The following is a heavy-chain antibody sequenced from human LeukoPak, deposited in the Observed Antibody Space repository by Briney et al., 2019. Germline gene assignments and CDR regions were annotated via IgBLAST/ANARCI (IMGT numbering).Heavy chain of an antibody. D-gene: IGHD5-24*01. V-gene: IGHV4-59*08. Sequence: PSETLSLTCTVSGDSISTYYWNWIRQPPGKGLEWIGYIYYSGSTNYNPSLKSRVTISVDTSKNQFSLKLSSVTAADTAVYYCASTQEMATSYYFDYWGQGTLVTVSS. CDR2: IYYSGST. CDR1: GDSISTYY. CDR3: ASTQEMATSYYFDY. J-gene: IGHJ4*02.